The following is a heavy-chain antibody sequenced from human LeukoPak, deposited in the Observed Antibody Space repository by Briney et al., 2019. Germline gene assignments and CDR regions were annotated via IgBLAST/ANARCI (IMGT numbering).Heavy chain of an antibody. J-gene: IGHJ4*02. CDR1: GDSISSSSYY. Sequence: SETLSLTCIVSGDSISSSSYYWGWIRQPPEKGLEWIGSINYSGTTYYSPSLKSRVTISVDTSKNQFSLKLSSVTAADTAVYYCARHGYNSGWWVDYWGQGTLVTVSP. D-gene: IGHD6-19*01. CDR3: ARHGYNSGWWVDY. V-gene: IGHV4-39*01. CDR2: INYSGTT.